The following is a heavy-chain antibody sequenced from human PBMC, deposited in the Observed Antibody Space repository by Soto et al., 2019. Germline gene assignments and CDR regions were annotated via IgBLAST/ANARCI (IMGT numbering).Heavy chain of an antibody. CDR3: ARASSTSVVYYGMDV. J-gene: IGHJ6*02. Sequence: EVQLLESGGGLAKPGGSLRLSCAASGFSFRIYTMNWVRQAPGKGLEWVSSISSTSNYIYYTDSMKGRFTISRDNAKNSLYLQMTSLRADDTAVYYCARASSTSVVYYGMDVWGQGTTVTVSS. D-gene: IGHD2-2*01. CDR1: GFSFRIYT. V-gene: IGHV3-21*01. CDR2: ISSTSNYI.